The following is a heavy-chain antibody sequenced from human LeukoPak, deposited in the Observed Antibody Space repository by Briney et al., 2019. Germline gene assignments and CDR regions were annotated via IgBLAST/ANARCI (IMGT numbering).Heavy chain of an antibody. CDR1: GFTFYIFS. V-gene: IGHV3-48*01. CDR2: TSSSGGTI. CDR3: AKEKPYYYDSSGYFA. J-gene: IGHJ4*02. D-gene: IGHD3-22*01. Sequence: PGGSLRLSCALSGFTFYIFSMNWVRHAPGKGLEWVSSTSSSGGTIYYADSVKGRFPISRDNSKNTLYLQMNSLRAEDTAVDYCAKEKPYYYDSSGYFAGGQGTLVTVS.